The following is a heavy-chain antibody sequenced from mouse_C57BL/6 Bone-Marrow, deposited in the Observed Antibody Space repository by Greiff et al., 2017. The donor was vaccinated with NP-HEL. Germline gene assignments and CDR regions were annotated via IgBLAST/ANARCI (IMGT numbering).Heavy chain of an antibody. D-gene: IGHD1-1*01. V-gene: IGHV1-63*01. CDR3: ARITTVEGFAY. CDR1: GYTFTNYW. Sequence: VQLQQSGAELVRPGTSVKMSCKASGYTFTNYWIGWAKQRPGHGLEWIGDIYPGGGYTNYNEKFKGKATLTADKSSSTAYMQFSSLTSEDSAIYYCARITTVEGFAYWGQGTLVTVSA. CDR2: IYPGGGYT. J-gene: IGHJ3*01.